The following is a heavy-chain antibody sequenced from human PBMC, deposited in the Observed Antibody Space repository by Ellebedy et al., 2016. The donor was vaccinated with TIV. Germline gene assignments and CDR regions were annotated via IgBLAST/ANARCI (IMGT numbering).Heavy chain of an antibody. Sequence: PGGSLRLSCAASGFTFSNYAMGWVRQAPGKGLQWLSLIPGDSGDTFYADSVRGRFTISRDNAGGSLWLQMTSLRAEDTALYYCAREFDIGQPSAFDYWGQGILVTVSS. V-gene: IGHV3-21*01. CDR3: AREFDIGQPSAFDY. J-gene: IGHJ4*02. D-gene: IGHD2-15*01. CDR1: GFTFSNYA. CDR2: IPGDSGDT.